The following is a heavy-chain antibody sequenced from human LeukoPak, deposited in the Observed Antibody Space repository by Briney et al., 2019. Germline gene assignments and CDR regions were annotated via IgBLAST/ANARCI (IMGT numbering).Heavy chain of an antibody. CDR3: ATDLAAAGPDY. CDR2: ISSSGSYI. CDR1: AFTFSSYS. D-gene: IGHD6-13*01. V-gene: IGHV3-21*04. J-gene: IGHJ4*02. Sequence: PGGSLRLSCAASAFTFSSYSMNWVRQAPGKGLEWVSSISSSGSYIYYADSVKGRFTISRDNSKNTLYLQMNSLRAEDTAVYYCATDLAAAGPDYWGQGTLVTVSS.